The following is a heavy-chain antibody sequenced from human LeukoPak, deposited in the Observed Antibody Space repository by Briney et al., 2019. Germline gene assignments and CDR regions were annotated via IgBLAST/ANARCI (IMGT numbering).Heavy chain of an antibody. Sequence: ASVKVSCKASGYTLTGYYMHWVRQAPGQGLEWMGRINPNSGGTNYAQKFQGSVTMTRDTSISTAYMELSRLRSDDTAVYYCARDADFCSRTSCYDYWGQGTPVTVSS. CDR1: GYTLTGYY. D-gene: IGHD2-2*01. CDR3: ARDADFCSRTSCYDY. CDR2: INPNSGGT. J-gene: IGHJ4*02. V-gene: IGHV1-2*06.